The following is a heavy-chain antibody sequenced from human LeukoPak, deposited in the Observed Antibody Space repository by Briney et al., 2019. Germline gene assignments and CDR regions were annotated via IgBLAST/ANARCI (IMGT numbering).Heavy chain of an antibody. V-gene: IGHV3-23*01. CDR2: ISGSDGST. J-gene: IGHJ4*02. Sequence: EAGGSLRLSCAASGFTFSSYAMSWVRQAPGKGLQWVSAISGSDGSTYYADSVKGRFTISRDNSKNTLYLQMNSLRAEDTAVYYCAKDLGYYDSSGLTWGQGTLVTVSS. D-gene: IGHD3-22*01. CDR3: AKDLGYYDSSGLT. CDR1: GFTFSSYA.